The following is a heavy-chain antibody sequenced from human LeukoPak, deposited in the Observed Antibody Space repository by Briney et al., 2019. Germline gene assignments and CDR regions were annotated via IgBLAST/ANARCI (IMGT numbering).Heavy chain of an antibody. V-gene: IGHV3-23*01. CDR1: GFTFSSYD. CDR3: AKGAEIDH. Sequence: PGGSLRLSCAASGFTFSSYDMHWVRQAPGKGLEWLSAMTGPADTTYYAESVKGRFTISRDYSKSMVFLQMNSLRVEDTAIYYCAKGAEIDHWGQGTLVTVSS. J-gene: IGHJ4*02. CDR2: MTGPADTT.